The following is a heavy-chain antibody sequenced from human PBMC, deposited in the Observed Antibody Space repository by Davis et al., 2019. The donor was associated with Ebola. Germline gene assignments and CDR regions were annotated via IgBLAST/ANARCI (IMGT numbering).Heavy chain of an antibody. J-gene: IGHJ6*04. D-gene: IGHD6-13*01. V-gene: IGHV3-23*01. CDR3: AKDRYSSSWEPSYYGMDV. Sequence: GGSLRLSCTDSVITFSSYAMTWVRQAPGKGLEWVSAISGSGGSTYYADSVKGRFTISRDNSKNTLYLQMNSLRAEDTAVYYCAKDRYSSSWEPSYYGMDVWGKGTTVTVSS. CDR1: VITFSSYA. CDR2: ISGSGGST.